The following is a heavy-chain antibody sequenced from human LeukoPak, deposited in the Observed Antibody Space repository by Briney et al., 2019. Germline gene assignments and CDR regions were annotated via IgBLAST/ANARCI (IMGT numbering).Heavy chain of an antibody. D-gene: IGHD2-2*01. CDR1: GFTFTDYY. CDR3: ARGGAVGPNPYYSDY. V-gene: IGHV3-11*06. Sequence: KPGGSLRLSCAASGFTFTDYYMSWIRQAPGKGLEWLSYISSSSSDTNYADSVKGRFTISRDNAKNSLYLQMNSLRGEDTAVYYCARGGAVGPNPYYSDYWGQGTLVTVSS. J-gene: IGHJ4*02. CDR2: ISSSSSDT.